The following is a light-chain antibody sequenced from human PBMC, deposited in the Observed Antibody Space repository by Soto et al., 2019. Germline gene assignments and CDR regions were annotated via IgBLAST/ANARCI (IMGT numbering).Light chain of an antibody. CDR2: GAS. V-gene: IGKV3-20*01. CDR1: QSVSSSY. CDR3: QQYSSSLYT. J-gene: IGKJ2*01. Sequence: EIVLTQSPGTLSLSPGEGATLSCRASQSVSSSYLAWYQQKPGQAPRLLIYGASSRATGIPDRFSGSGSGPDFTLTISRLEPEDFAVYYCQQYSSSLYTFGQGTKLEIK.